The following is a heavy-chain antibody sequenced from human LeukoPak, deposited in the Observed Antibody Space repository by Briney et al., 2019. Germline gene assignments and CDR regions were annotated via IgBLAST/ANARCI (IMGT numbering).Heavy chain of an antibody. D-gene: IGHD6-19*01. CDR3: AKGDLSSGWYVGGPPDY. J-gene: IGHJ4*02. CDR2: ISWNSGSI. V-gene: IGHV3-9*01. Sequence: GGSLRLSCAASGFTFDDYAMHWVRQAPGKGLEGVSGISWNSGSIVYADSVEGRFTISRDNAKNSLYLQMNSLRAEDTALYYCAKGDLSSGWYVGGPPDYWGQGTLVTVSS. CDR1: GFTFDDYA.